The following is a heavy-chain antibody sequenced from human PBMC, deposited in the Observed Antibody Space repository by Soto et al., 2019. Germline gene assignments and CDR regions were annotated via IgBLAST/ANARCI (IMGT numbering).Heavy chain of an antibody. D-gene: IGHD5-12*01. J-gene: IGHJ4*02. CDR1: GYTFTGYY. CDR2: INPNSGDT. Sequence: QVQLVQSGAEVKKPGASVKVSCKASGYTFTGYYIHWVRQAPGQGLEWMGWINPNSGDTNFAQKFQGWVTMTRDTSISTAYLDLSSLTSDDTAVYYCATECRDGYNCLDYWGQGTLVTVSS. CDR3: ATECRDGYNCLDY. V-gene: IGHV1-2*04.